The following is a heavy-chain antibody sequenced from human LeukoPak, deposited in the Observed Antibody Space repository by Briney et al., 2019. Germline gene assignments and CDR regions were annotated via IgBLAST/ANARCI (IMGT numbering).Heavy chain of an antibody. CDR1: GGSFSNYF. D-gene: IGHD4-17*01. V-gene: IGHV4-34*01. CDR3: ALSTTTVTTRTLDY. Sequence: SETLSLTCTVSGGSFSNYFWTWIRQPPGKGLEWIGEISLSGTIKYNPSLKSRVTISVDTSKNQFSLELSTVTAADTAVYYCALSTTTVTTRTLDYWGQGALVIVSS. CDR2: ISLSGTI. J-gene: IGHJ4*02.